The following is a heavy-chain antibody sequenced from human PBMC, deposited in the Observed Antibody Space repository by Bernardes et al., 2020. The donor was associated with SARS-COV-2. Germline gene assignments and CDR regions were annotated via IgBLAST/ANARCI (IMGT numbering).Heavy chain of an antibody. CDR1: GGSFSGYY. J-gene: IGHJ4*02. D-gene: IGHD2-15*01. Sequence: TLSLTCAVYGGSFSGYYWSWIRQPPGKGLEWIGESNHSGSTNYNPSLKSRVTISVDTSKNQFSLKLTSVTVADTAVYYCAREGGLYPDYWGQGTLVTVSS. V-gene: IGHV4-34*01. CDR2: SNHSGST. CDR3: AREGGLYPDY.